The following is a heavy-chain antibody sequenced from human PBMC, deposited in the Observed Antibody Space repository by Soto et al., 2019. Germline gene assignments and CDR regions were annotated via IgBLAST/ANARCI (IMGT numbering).Heavy chain of an antibody. CDR1: GFTFDDYA. D-gene: IGHD3-22*01. V-gene: IGHV3-9*01. CDR3: VEDTIRDRSGYYSSFDY. CDR2: ISWNSGSI. J-gene: IGHJ4*02. Sequence: EVQLVESGGGLVQPGRSLRLSCAASGFTFDDYAMHWVRQAPGKGLEWVSYISWNSGSIGYADSVKGRFTISRDNAKNSLYLQMNSLRAEDTALYYWVEDTIRDRSGYYSSFDYWGQGNLVTVSS.